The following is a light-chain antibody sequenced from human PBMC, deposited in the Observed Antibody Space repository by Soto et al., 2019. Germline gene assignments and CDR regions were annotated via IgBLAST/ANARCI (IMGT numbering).Light chain of an antibody. J-gene: IGKJ3*01. CDR3: QQSYSIPFA. Sequence: DIQMTQSPSSLSAAVGDRVIITCRASQSMFNYVNWYQKKPGKAPKLLIYAASNLQSGVPSRFSGSGFGTDFTLTINNLQPEDFATYYCQQSYSIPFAFGPGTKVDIK. CDR2: AAS. V-gene: IGKV1-39*01. CDR1: QSMFNY.